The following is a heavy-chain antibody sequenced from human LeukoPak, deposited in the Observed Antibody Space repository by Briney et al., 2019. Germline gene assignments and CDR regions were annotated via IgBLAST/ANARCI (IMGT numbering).Heavy chain of an antibody. V-gene: IGHV3-21*01. CDR1: GFTFSSYS. D-gene: IGHD4-17*01. J-gene: IGHJ4*02. CDR3: ARDQNEGYGDYFYYFDY. Sequence: GGSLRLSCAASGFTFSSYSMSWVRQAPGKGLEGISSISSSSTYIDYAESVKGRFTISRDNAENSLYLQMNSLRAEDTAVYYCARDQNEGYGDYFYYFDYWGQGTRVSLSS. CDR2: ISSSSTYI.